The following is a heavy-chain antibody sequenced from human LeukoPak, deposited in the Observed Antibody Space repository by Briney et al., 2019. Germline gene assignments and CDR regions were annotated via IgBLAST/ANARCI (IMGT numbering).Heavy chain of an antibody. J-gene: IGHJ4*02. CDR3: ARQPRDTPYYFDY. CDR2: INHSGST. CDR1: GGSISSGDYY. Sequence: SETLSLTCTVSGGSISSGDYYWSWIRQPPGKGLEWIGEINHSGSTNYNPSLKSRVTISVDTSKNQFSLKLSSVTAADTAVYYCARQPRDTPYYFDYWGQGTLVTVSS. V-gene: IGHV4-39*01. D-gene: IGHD5-18*01.